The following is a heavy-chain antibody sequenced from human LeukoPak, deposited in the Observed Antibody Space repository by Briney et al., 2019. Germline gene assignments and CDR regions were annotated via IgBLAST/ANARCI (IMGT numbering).Heavy chain of an antibody. CDR3: ASGYCSSTSCYTNPYNWFDP. Sequence: ASVKVSCKASGYTFTGYYMHWVRQAPGQGLEWMGIINPSGGSTSYAQKFQGRVTMTRDTSTSTVYMELSSLRSEDTAVYYCASGYCSSTSCYTNPYNWFDPWGQGTLVTVSS. D-gene: IGHD2-2*02. CDR1: GYTFTGYY. CDR2: INPSGGST. J-gene: IGHJ5*02. V-gene: IGHV1-46*01.